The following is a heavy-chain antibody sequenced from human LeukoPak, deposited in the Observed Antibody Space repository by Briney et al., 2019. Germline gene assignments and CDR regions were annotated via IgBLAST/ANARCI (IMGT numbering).Heavy chain of an antibody. Sequence: PSQTLSLTCAVSGGSVSSAGYSWSWIRQPPGRGLECIGYFFHTGNTYYNPSLESRVTISLDRSRNQFSLKLSFVTAADTAVYYCAKFTVTTSGYTFDIWGQGTMVTVSS. CDR3: AKFTVTTSGYTFDI. J-gene: IGHJ3*02. D-gene: IGHD4-17*01. CDR1: GGSVSSAGYS. V-gene: IGHV4-30-2*01. CDR2: FFHTGNT.